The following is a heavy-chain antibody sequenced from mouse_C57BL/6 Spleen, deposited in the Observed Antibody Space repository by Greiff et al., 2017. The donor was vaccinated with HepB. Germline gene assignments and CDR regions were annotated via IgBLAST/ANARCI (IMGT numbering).Heavy chain of an antibody. CDR3: ARDYGNYDFDY. D-gene: IGHD2-1*01. V-gene: IGHV5-4*01. CDR1: GFTFSSYA. Sequence: VQLKESGGGLVKPGGSLKLSCAASGFTFSSYAMSWVRQTPEKRLEWVATISDGGSYTYYPDNVKGRFTISRDNAKNNLYLQMSHLKSEDTAMYYCARDYGNYDFDYWGQGTTLTVSS. CDR2: ISDGGSYT. J-gene: IGHJ2*01.